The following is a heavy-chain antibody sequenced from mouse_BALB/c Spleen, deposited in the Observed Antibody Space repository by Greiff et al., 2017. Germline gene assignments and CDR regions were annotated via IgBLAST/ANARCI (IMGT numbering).Heavy chain of an antibody. D-gene: IGHD2-12*01. CDR2: SRNKANDYGT. CDR1: GFTFSDFY. CDR3: ARDSYYRRGFDY. V-gene: IGHV7-1*02. J-gene: IGHJ2*01. Sequence: EVMLVESGGGLVQPGGSLRLSCATSGFTFSDFYMEWVRQPPGKRLEWIAASRNKANDYGTEYSASVKGRFIVSRDTSQSILYLQMNALRAEDTAIYYCARDSYYRRGFDYWGQGTTLTVSS.